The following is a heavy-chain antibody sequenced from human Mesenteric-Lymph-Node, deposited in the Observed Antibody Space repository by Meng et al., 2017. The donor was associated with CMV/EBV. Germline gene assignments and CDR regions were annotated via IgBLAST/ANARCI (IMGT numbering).Heavy chain of an antibody. CDR3: TRGENRYYDFWSVLRDY. CDR2: IYSGGST. Sequence: GESLKISCAASGFTVSSYYMSWVRQAPGKGLEWVSVIYSGGSTYYADSVKGRFTISRDNSNNTLYLQMNSLRAEDTAVYYCTRGENRYYDFWSVLRDYWGQGTMVTVSS. D-gene: IGHD3-3*01. J-gene: IGHJ4*02. V-gene: IGHV3-66*02. CDR1: GFTVSSYY.